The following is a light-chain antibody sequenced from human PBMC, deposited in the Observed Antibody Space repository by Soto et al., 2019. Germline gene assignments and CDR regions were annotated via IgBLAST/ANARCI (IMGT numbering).Light chain of an antibody. V-gene: IGLV2-14*01. CDR3: SSYSSSSTLVV. CDR1: SSDVGGFVY. CDR2: AVS. Sequence: QSALTQPASVSGSPGQSITISCTGTSSDVGGFVYVSWFQQHPGKAPKLMIYAVSNRPSGISNRFSGSKSGNTASLTISGLQAEDEDDYYCSSYSSSSTLVVFGGGTKLTVL. J-gene: IGLJ2*01.